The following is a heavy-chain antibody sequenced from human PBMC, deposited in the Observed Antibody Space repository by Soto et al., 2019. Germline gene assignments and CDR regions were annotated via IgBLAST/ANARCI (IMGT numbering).Heavy chain of an antibody. CDR2: ISYDGSNK. D-gene: IGHD3-22*01. Sequence: SLRLSCAASGFTFSSYAMHWVRQAPGKGLEWVAVISYDGSNKYYADSVKGRFTISRDNSKNTLYLQMNSLRAEDTAVYYCARDNSDYYYDSSGYAFDYWGQGTLVTVSS. J-gene: IGHJ4*02. CDR3: ARDNSDYYYDSSGYAFDY. V-gene: IGHV3-30-3*01. CDR1: GFTFSSYA.